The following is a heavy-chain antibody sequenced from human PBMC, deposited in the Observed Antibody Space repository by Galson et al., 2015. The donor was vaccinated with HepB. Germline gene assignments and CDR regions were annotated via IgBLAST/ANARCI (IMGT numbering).Heavy chain of an antibody. CDR3: ATARYSTSPPDN. V-gene: IGHV1-18*01. J-gene: IGHJ4*02. CDR2: ISGYNGNT. D-gene: IGHD6-6*01. CDR1: GYTFTKFG. Sequence: SVKVSCKASGYTFTKFGISWVRQAPGQGLEWMAWISGYNGNTNYAQKLQGRVTMTTDTSTSTAHMELRSLTSDDTAVYYCATARYSTSPPDNWGQGTLVTVSS.